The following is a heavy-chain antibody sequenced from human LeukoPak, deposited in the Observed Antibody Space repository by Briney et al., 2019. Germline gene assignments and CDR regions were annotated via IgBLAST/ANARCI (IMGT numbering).Heavy chain of an antibody. CDR1: GYTFTSYA. Sequence: ASVKVSRKASGYTFTSYAMHWVRQAPGQGLEWMGWINAGNGNTKYSQKFQGRVTITRDTSASTAYMELSSLRSEDTAVYYCARETRIQLWSGLGYWGQGTLVTVSS. V-gene: IGHV1-3*01. CDR2: INAGNGNT. J-gene: IGHJ4*02. D-gene: IGHD5-18*01. CDR3: ARETRIQLWSGLGY.